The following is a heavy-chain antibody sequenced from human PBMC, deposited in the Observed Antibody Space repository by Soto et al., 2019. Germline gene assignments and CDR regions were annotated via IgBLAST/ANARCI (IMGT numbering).Heavy chain of an antibody. CDR2: INPNTGYT. V-gene: IGHV1-8*01. CDR1: GYTFTSYD. CDR3: VRGRVMITFGVVIVIDY. D-gene: IGHD3-16*02. Sequence: ASVKVSCKASGYTFTSYDINWVRQATGQGLEWMGWINPNTGYTDYAQKFRGRVTMTGNTSITTAYMELSSLGSKDTAVYYCVRGRVMITFGVVIVIDYWGQGSPVTVSS. J-gene: IGHJ4*02.